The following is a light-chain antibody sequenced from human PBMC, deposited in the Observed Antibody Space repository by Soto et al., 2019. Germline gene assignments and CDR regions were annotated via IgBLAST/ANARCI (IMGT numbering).Light chain of an antibody. CDR1: QSIRNF. J-gene: IGKJ2*01. CDR2: YAS. CDR3: QQSYRTPYT. Sequence: DIQMTQSPSSLSASVGDRVTVTCRASQSIRNFLNWYQQKPGKAPMLLIFYASSLESGVPSRFSGSGSGTDFTLTISTLQPVDFATYYCQQSYRTPYTFGQGTKLEIK. V-gene: IGKV1-39*01.